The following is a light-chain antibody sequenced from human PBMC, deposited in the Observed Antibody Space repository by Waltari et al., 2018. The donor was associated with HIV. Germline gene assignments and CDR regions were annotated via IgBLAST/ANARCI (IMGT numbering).Light chain of an antibody. CDR2: LTS. CDR1: QSLPYTKNHNNY. J-gene: IGKJ2*01. V-gene: IGKV4-1*01. Sequence: DIVVTQSPDSLAVSLGERATMECMCRQSLPYTKNHNNYLAWYQQRSGQPPILRISLTSRRDSGVPGRFTGSGSGTNFTLTSSRLEAEDVAVYFYQQYHSTPYTFGQGTKLEI. CDR3: QQYHSTPYT.